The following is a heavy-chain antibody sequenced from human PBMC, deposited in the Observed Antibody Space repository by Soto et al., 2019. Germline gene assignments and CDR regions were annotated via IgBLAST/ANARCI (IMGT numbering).Heavy chain of an antibody. Sequence: PSETLSLTCTVSGGSISGYYCSWIRQPPGKRLEWIGYIYYTGSTNYNPSLRSRVTISIDTSKNQFSLKLSAVTAADTAVYYCARYPRLDYWGQGTLVTVSS. V-gene: IGHV4-59*08. J-gene: IGHJ4*02. CDR1: GGSISGYY. CDR3: ARYPRLDY. CDR2: IYYTGST.